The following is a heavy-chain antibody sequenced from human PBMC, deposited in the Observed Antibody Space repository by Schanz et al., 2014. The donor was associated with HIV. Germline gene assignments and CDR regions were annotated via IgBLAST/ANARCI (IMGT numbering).Heavy chain of an antibody. CDR1: GFAVSSNY. V-gene: IGHV3-66*03. CDR3: AREKYSSTWWRAGLYFYGMDV. Sequence: EVPLVESGGGLIQPGGSLRLSCAASGFAVSSNYMSWVRQAPGAGLEWVSVIFAGGNTYYADSVKGQFTISRDNSKNTLYLQMNSLRAEDTAVYYCAREKYSSTWWRAGLYFYGMDVWGQGTTVTVSS. D-gene: IGHD6-13*01. CDR2: IFAGGNT. J-gene: IGHJ6*02.